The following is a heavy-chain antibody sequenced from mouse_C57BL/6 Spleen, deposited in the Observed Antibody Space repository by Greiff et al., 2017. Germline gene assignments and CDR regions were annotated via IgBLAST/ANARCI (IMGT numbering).Heavy chain of an antibody. Sequence: EVQVVESGGGLVKPGGSLKLSCAASGFTFSSYAMSWVRQTPEKRLEWVATISDGGSYTYYPDNVKGRFTISRDNAKNNLYLQMSHLKSADTAMYYCARDEAYYSNPWFAYWGQGTLVTVSA. CDR2: ISDGGSYT. CDR3: ARDEAYYSNPWFAY. V-gene: IGHV5-4*01. J-gene: IGHJ3*01. CDR1: GFTFSSYA. D-gene: IGHD2-5*01.